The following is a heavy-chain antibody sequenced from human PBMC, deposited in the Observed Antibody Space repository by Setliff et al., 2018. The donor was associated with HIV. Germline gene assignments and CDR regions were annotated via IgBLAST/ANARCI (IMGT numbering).Heavy chain of an antibody. V-gene: IGHV3-15*01. CDR1: GFTFSNAW. CDR2: IKTRTEGGTT. J-gene: IGHJ4*02. D-gene: IGHD1-1*01. Sequence: LRLSCAASGFTFSNAWMSWVRQAPGKGLGWVGRIKTRTEGGTTDYAAPVKGRFTISRDDSKNTLYLQMNSLKTEDTAMYYCTGSVWNPGHWGQGSLVTVSS. CDR3: TGSVWNPGH.